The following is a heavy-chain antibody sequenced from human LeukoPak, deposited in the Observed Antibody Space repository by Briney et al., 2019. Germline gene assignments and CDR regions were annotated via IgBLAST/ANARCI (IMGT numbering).Heavy chain of an antibody. J-gene: IGHJ4*02. V-gene: IGHV1-46*03. CDR3: AREGFGTPGDY. CDR2: INPSGGST. Sequence: GASVKVSCKASGYTFTSYYMHWVRQALGQGLEWMGIINPSGGSTSYAQKFQGRVTMTRDTSTSTVYMELSSLRSEDTAVYYCAREGFGTPGDYWGQGTLVTVSS. D-gene: IGHD3-10*01. CDR1: GYTFTSYY.